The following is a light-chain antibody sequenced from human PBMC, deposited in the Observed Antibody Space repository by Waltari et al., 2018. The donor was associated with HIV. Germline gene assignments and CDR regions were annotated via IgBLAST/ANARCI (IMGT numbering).Light chain of an antibody. CDR1: NISAGNYNL. V-gene: IGLV2-23*02. CDR3: LTYVSDSGTWK. CDR2: DVP. J-gene: IGLJ3*02. Sequence: QSPLTHPASVSGNPGQSVTITCTGTNISAGNYNLFSWYQQHPVKAPKLLIYDVPKRPSGVSSRFSGSKSGYWASLTISGLLAEDESYYFCLTYVSDSGTWKFGGGTYLTV.